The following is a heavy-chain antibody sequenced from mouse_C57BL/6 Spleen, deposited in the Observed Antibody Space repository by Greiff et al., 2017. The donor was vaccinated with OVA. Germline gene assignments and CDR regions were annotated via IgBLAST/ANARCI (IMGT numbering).Heavy chain of an antibody. CDR3: ARKADQNPSNYDAMDY. CDR2: ISSGSSTI. D-gene: IGHD2-5*01. Sequence: EVQRVESGGGLVKPGGSLKLSCAASGFTFSDYGMHWVRQAPEKGLEWVAYISSGSSTIYYADKVKGRFTISRDNAKNTLFLQMTSLRSEDTAMYYGARKADQNPSNYDAMDYWGQGTSVTVSS. J-gene: IGHJ4*01. V-gene: IGHV5-17*01. CDR1: GFTFSDYG.